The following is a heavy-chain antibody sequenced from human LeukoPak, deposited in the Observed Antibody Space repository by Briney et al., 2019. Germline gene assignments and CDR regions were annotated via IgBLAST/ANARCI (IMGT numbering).Heavy chain of an antibody. CDR3: ARGGVTMKVPIL. Sequence: ASVKVSCKASGYTFTSYSINWVRQAPGQGLEWMGWISAYNGNTNYAQKLQDRVTMTTDTSTSTAYMEVRSLRSDDTAVYYCARGGVTMKVPILWGQGTLVTVSS. CDR2: ISAYNGNT. D-gene: IGHD3-10*01. J-gene: IGHJ4*02. CDR1: GYTFTSYS. V-gene: IGHV1-18*01.